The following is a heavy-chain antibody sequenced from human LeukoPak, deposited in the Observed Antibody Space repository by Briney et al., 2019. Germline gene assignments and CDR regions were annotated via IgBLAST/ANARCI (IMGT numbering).Heavy chain of an antibody. CDR3: AKDLGGSENSISFDP. V-gene: IGHV3-30*02. CDR2: MAYDGSSA. D-gene: IGHD3-10*01. J-gene: IGHJ5*02. Sequence: PGGSLRLSCAASGFTFSSYGMHWVRQAPGKGLEWVSFMAYDGSSATYGDSVKGRFTVSRDNPKNTLYLQMSSLRVEDTAVYYCAKDLGGSENSISFDPWGQGTLVTVSS. CDR1: GFTFSSYG.